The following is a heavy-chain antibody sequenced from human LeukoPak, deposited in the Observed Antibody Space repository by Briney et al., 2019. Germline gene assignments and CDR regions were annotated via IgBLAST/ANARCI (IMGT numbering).Heavy chain of an antibody. D-gene: IGHD6-6*01. V-gene: IGHV3-21*01. J-gene: IGHJ4*02. CDR1: GFTFSSYS. CDR2: ISSSSSYI. CDR3: ARDPRIAAHFDY. Sequence: PGGSLRLSCAASGFTFSSYSMNWVRQAPGKGLEWVSSISSSSSYIYYADSVKGRFTISRDNAKNSLYLQMNSLRAEDTAVYYCARDPRIAAHFDYWGQGTLVTVSS.